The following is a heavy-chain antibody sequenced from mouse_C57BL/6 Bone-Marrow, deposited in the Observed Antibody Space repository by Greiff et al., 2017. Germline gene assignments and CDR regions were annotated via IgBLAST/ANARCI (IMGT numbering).Heavy chain of an antibody. CDR3: ERAGYGGAWCAY. Sequence: VLGVESGAELARPGASVKLSCKASGYTFTCYGISWVKQRTGQGLEWIGEIYPSSGNTYYNEKFKGKATLTADKSSSTAYMELRSLTSEASAVFLYERAGYGGAWCAYWGQGTLVTVSA. J-gene: IGHJ3*01. CDR1: GYTFTCYG. V-gene: IGHV1-81*01. D-gene: IGHD1-1*02. CDR2: IYPSSGNT.